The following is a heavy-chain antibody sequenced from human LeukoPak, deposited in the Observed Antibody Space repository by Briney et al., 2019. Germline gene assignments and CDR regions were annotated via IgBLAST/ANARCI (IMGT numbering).Heavy chain of an antibody. J-gene: IGHJ4*02. CDR1: GGSSSGYY. Sequence: SETLSLTCAVYGGSSSGYYWSWLRQPPGKGLEWIGEINHSGSTNYNPSLKSRVTISVDTSEIQFSLKLNSVTAADTAVYYCARAADDYGAGSYFVFDYWGQGTLVTVSS. D-gene: IGHD3-10*01. CDR3: ARAADDYGAGSYFVFDY. CDR2: INHSGST. V-gene: IGHV4-34*01.